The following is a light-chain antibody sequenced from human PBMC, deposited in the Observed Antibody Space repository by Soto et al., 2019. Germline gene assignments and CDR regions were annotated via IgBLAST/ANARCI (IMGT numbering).Light chain of an antibody. CDR3: QQYGSSPWT. CDR2: GAS. V-gene: IGKV3-20*01. J-gene: IGKJ1*01. Sequence: EIVLTQSPGTLSLSLGERATLSCRASQSVTSSFLAWYQQKPGQAPRLLIYGASSRATGIPDRFSGSGSGTXXXLTXSRLEPEDFAVYXXQQYGSSPWTFGQGTKVEIK. CDR1: QSVTSSF.